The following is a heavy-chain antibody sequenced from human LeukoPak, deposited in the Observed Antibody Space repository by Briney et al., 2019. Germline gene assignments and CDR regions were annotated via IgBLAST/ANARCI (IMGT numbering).Heavy chain of an antibody. CDR2: ISFDGGTK. J-gene: IGHJ3*02. CDR3: TTDLAYYYDSSGYWNAFDI. CDR1: GFTFSRTS. D-gene: IGHD3-22*01. V-gene: IGHV3-30-3*01. Sequence: PGGSLRLSCAASGFTFSRTSMHWVRQSPGKGLEWVAVISFDGGTKYYADSVKGRLTVSRDNSKKALYLQMNSLKTEDTAVYYCTTDLAYYYDSSGYWNAFDIWGQGTMVTVSS.